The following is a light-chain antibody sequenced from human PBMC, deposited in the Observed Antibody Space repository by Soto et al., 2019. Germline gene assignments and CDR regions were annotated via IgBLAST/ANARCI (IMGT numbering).Light chain of an antibody. CDR2: GAS. V-gene: IGKV3-20*01. Sequence: EIVLTQSPGTLSLSPGERGTLSCRASQSVSSSFLAWYQQKPGQAPRLLIYGASSRATGIPDRFSGSGSGTDFTLTISRLEPEDFAVYYCQQYDRSPFTFGPGTKVDIK. CDR1: QSVSSSF. CDR3: QQYDRSPFT. J-gene: IGKJ3*01.